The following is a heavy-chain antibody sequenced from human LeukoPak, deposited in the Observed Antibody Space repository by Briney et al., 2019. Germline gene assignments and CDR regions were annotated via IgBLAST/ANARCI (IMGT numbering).Heavy chain of an antibody. CDR3: ARVLGYYGSSWFDP. CDR2: ISAYNGNT. J-gene: IGHJ5*02. CDR1: GYTFTSYC. D-gene: IGHD3-10*01. V-gene: IGHV1-18*01. Sequence: GASVKVSCKASGYTFTSYCISWVRQAPGQGLEWMGWISAYNGNTNYAQKLQGRVTMTTDTSTSTAYMELRSLRSDDTAVYYCARVLGYYGSSWFDPWGQGTLVTVSS.